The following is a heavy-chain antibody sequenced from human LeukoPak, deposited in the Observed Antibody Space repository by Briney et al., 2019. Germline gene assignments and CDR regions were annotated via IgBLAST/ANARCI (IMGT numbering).Heavy chain of an antibody. CDR2: ISGSGGNT. J-gene: IGHJ4*02. V-gene: IGHV3-23*01. CDR3: AKDPSLSYDSSGYYYHY. Sequence: GGSLRLSCAASGFTFSSYAMSWVRQAPGKGLEWVSAISGSGGNTYYADSVKGRFTISRDHSKNTLYLQMNSLRAEDTAVYYCAKDPSLSYDSSGYYYHYWGQGTLVTVSS. CDR1: GFTFSSYA. D-gene: IGHD3-22*01.